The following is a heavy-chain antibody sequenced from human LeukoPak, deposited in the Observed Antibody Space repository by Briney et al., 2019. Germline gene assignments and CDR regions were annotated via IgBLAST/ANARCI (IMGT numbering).Heavy chain of an antibody. D-gene: IGHD1-26*01. CDR1: GFTFSSYG. CDR3: ARGGAPDN. Sequence: PGRSLRLSCAASGFTFSSYGMHWVRQAPGKGLEWVAVISYDGSNKYYADSVKGRFTISRDNAENSVYLQMNSLRAEDTALYYCARGGAPDNWGQGTLVTVSS. J-gene: IGHJ4*02. CDR2: ISYDGSNK. V-gene: IGHV3-30*03.